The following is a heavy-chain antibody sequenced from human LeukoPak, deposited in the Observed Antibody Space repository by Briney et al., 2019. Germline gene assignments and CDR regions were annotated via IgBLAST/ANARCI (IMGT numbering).Heavy chain of an antibody. J-gene: IGHJ4*02. D-gene: IGHD3-22*01. Sequence: SETLSLTCTVSGGSISSSSYYWSWIRQPPGKGLEWIGYIYYSGGTNYNPSLKSRVTISVDTSKNQVSLKLSSVTAADTAVYFCARQPPDTASFDYWGQGTLVTVSS. CDR1: GGSISSSSYY. CDR3: ARQPPDTASFDY. V-gene: IGHV4-61*01. CDR2: IYYSGGT.